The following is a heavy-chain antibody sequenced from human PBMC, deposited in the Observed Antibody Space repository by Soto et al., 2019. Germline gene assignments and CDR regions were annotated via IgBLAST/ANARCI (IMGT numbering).Heavy chain of an antibody. V-gene: IGHV1-18*04. CDR3: ARGCRGGGGMDV. D-gene: IGHD3-16*01. Sequence: ASVKVSCKAPGCAFITYGISWVRQAPGQGLEWLGWISAYYGDTTYAQKCRGRITMTRDTSTSSAYMEMRSLRSAATAVYDCARGCRGGGGMDVWGQGTTVTVSS. J-gene: IGHJ6*02. CDR1: GCAFITYG. CDR2: ISAYYGDT.